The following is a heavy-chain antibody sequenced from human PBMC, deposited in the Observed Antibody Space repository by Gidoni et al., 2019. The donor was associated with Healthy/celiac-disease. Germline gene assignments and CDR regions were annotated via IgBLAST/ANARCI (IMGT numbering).Heavy chain of an antibody. J-gene: IGHJ6*02. Sequence: QVQLQESGPGLVKPSQTLSLTCTVSGGSISIGSYYWSWIRQPAGKGLEWIGRIYTSGSTNYNPSHKSRVTMSVDTSKNQYSLKLSSVTAADTAVYYCARGLEVVPGYYYGMDVWGQGTTVTVSS. CDR2: IYTSGST. D-gene: IGHD2-2*01. CDR3: ARGLEVVPGYYYGMDV. V-gene: IGHV4-61*02. CDR1: GGSISIGSYY.